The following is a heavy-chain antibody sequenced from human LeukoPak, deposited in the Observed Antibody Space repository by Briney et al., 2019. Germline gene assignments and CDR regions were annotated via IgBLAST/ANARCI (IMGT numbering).Heavy chain of an antibody. Sequence: GASVKVSCKASGYTFTDYYIHWVRQAPGQGLEWMGWINPNSGGTNYAQYFQGRVTMTRDTSISTAYMELSRLRSDDRAVYYCARGGSYYTGGYYYYMDVWGKGTTVTVSS. V-gene: IGHV1-2*02. CDR3: ARGGSYYTGGYYYYMDV. CDR2: INPNSGGT. J-gene: IGHJ6*03. D-gene: IGHD1-26*01. CDR1: GYTFTDYY.